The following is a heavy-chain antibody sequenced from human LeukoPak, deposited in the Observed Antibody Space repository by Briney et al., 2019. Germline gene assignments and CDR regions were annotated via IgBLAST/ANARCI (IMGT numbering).Heavy chain of an antibody. CDR1: GFTFTSSW. J-gene: IGHJ4*02. CDR2: INNDGSGT. Sequence: PGGSLRLSCAASGFTFTSSWMHWVRQAPGQGLVWVSRINNDGSGTSYADSVKGRFTISRDNAKNTLFLQMNSLRAEDTAVYYCARGSSFSYPDWGQGTLVTVSS. D-gene: IGHD3-16*02. CDR3: ARGSSFSYPD. V-gene: IGHV3-74*01.